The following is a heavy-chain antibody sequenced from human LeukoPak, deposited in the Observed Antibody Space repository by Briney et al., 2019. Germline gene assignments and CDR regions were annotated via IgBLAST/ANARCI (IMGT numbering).Heavy chain of an antibody. J-gene: IGHJ4*02. Sequence: GRSLRLSCAASGFTFRNYSMHWVRQAPGKGLEWVAVISIDGSEKYYADSVKGRFTISRDNSKNTLYLQMNSLRGDDTAVYYCDNPLSRGYDYLDYWGQGTLVTVSS. CDR3: DNPLSRGYDYLDY. V-gene: IGHV3-30*03. CDR1: GFTFRNYS. D-gene: IGHD5-12*01. CDR2: ISIDGSEK.